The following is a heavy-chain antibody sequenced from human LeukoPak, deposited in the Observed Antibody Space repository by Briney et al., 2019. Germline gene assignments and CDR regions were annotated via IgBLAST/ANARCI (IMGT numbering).Heavy chain of an antibody. V-gene: IGHV3-11*01. CDR2: ISSSGSTI. J-gene: IGHJ3*02. CDR1: GFTFSDYY. CDR3: AREVVYSGCDRAFDI. D-gene: IGHD5-12*01. Sequence: GSLRLSCAASGFTFSDYYMSWIRQAPGKGLEWVSYISSSGSTIYYADSVKGRFTISRDNAKNSLYLQMNSLRAEDTAVYYCAREVVYSGCDRAFDIWGPGTMVTVSS.